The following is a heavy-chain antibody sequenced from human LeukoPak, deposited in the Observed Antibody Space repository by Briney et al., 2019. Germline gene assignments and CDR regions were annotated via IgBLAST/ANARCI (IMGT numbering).Heavy chain of an antibody. V-gene: IGHV1-2*02. CDR3: ARGDYGRADP. J-gene: IGHJ5*02. D-gene: IGHD4-17*01. CDR1: GYTLTPYY. CDR2: LTPNTGVT. Sequence: ASVSVSRKASGYTLTPYYIHSIQPPLRQAPHLLVLLTPNTGVTKFAQKFHGRVTMSRDTSMSTAYMELNRLTTDDTAMYYCARGDYGRADPWGQGSLVTVSS.